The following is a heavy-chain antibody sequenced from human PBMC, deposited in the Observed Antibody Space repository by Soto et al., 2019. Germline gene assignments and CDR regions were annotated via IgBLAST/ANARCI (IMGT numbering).Heavy chain of an antibody. Sequence: SETLSLTCTVSGGSISSYYWSWIRQPPGKGLEWIGYIYYSGSTNYNPSLKSRVTISVDTSKNQFSLKLSSVTAADTAVYYCARGQAARPPYYYYGMDVWGQGTTVTVSS. CDR1: GGSISSYY. CDR2: IYYSGST. V-gene: IGHV4-59*01. D-gene: IGHD6-6*01. CDR3: ARGQAARPPYYYYGMDV. J-gene: IGHJ6*02.